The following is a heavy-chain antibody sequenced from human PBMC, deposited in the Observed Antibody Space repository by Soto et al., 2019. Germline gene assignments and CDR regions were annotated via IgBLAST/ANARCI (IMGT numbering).Heavy chain of an antibody. D-gene: IGHD5-12*01. V-gene: IGHV4-39*01. CDR3: ARQRARDGYNLVVYFDY. Sequence: TVAGGSIVDIGDHWGRIKKPPGKGLEWIGSIYYSGSTYYNPSLKSRVTISVDTSKNQFSLKLSSVTAADTAVYYCARQRARDGYNLVVYFDYWGQGTLVTVSS. CDR2: IYYSGST. CDR1: GGSIVDIGDH. J-gene: IGHJ4*02.